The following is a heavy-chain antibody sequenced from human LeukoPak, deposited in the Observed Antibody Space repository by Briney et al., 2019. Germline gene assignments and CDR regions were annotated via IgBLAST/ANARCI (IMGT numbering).Heavy chain of an antibody. D-gene: IGHD1-26*01. CDR3: AREDSGSSLGY. Sequence: SETLSLTCTVSGGSISSGGYYWSWIRQHPGKGLEWIRYIYYSGSTYYNPSLKSRVTISVDTSKNQFSLKLSSVTAADTAVYYCAREDSGSSLGYWGQGTLVTVSS. J-gene: IGHJ4*02. CDR2: IYYSGST. V-gene: IGHV4-31*03. CDR1: GGSISSGGYY.